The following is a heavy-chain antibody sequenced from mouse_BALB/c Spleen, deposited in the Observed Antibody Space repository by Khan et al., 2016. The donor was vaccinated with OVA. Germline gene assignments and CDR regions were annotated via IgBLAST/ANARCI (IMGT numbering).Heavy chain of an antibody. CDR2: ISTYNVNT. Sequence: QVQLKESGPEVVRPGVSVTISCKGSGYTFTDYALHWVKQSRAKSLEWIGIISTYNVNTYYNQKFQGKATMTVDKSSSTAYMELARLTSEDSAIYCCARGYFLTRRRAMDYWGQGTSGTVSS. CDR3: ARGYFLTRRRAMDY. CDR1: GYTFTDYA. D-gene: IGHD2-12*01. J-gene: IGHJ4*01. V-gene: IGHV1S137*01.